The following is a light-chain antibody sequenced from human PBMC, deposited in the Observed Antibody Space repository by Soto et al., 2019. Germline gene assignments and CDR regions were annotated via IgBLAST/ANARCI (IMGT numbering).Light chain of an antibody. Sequence: QSVLTQPASVSGSPGQSITISCTGTSSDVGGYNYVSWYQQHPGKAPKLMIYEVNNRPSGVSNRFSGSKSGSTASLTISGLQAEDEADDYCSSYTSSSTLGVFGTGTKLTVL. CDR3: SSYTSSSTLGV. CDR1: SSDVGGYNY. CDR2: EVN. J-gene: IGLJ1*01. V-gene: IGLV2-14*01.